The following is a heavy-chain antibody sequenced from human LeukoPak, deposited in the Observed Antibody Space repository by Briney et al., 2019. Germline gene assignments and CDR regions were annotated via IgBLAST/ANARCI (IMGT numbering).Heavy chain of an antibody. CDR1: GFTFISYG. D-gene: IGHD3-16*02. CDR3: ARSKSDYVWGSYRSGAFDI. CDR2: IWYDGSNK. V-gene: IGHV3-33*01. Sequence: GGSLRLSCAASGFTFISYGMHWVRQAPGKGLEWVAVIWYDGSNKYYADSVKGRFTISRDNSKNTLYLQMNSLRAEDTAVYYCARSKSDYVWGSYRSGAFDIWGQGTMVTVSS. J-gene: IGHJ3*02.